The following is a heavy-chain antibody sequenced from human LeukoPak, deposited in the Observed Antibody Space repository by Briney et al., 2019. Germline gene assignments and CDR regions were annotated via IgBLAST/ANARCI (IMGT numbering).Heavy chain of an antibody. CDR2: INPSGGST. J-gene: IGHJ5*02. V-gene: IGHV1-46*01. D-gene: IGHD6-13*01. Sequence: ASVKVSCKASGYTFTSYGISWVRQAPGQGLEWMGIINPSGGSTSYAQKFQGRVTMTRDMSTSTVYMELSSLRSEDTAVYYCARAPGAAAGYDNWFDPWGQGTLVTVSS. CDR1: GYTFTSYG. CDR3: ARAPGAAAGYDNWFDP.